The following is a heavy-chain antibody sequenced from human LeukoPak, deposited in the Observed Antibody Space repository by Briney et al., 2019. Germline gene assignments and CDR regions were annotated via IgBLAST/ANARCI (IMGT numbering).Heavy chain of an antibody. CDR2: INRDGSTT. D-gene: IGHD3-10*01. CDR1: GFTFSNYW. J-gene: IGHJ4*02. Sequence: PGGSLSLSCAAPGFTFSNYWVHWVGQAPGKGLVWVSRINRDGSTTKYADSVKGRFTVSRDNAKNTLNLQMNSLRAEDAAVYYCARDKKSGESSEIDYWGQGTLVTVSS. V-gene: IGHV3-74*03. CDR3: ARDKKSGESSEIDY.